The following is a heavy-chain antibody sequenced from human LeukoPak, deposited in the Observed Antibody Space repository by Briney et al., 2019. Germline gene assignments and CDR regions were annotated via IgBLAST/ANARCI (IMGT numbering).Heavy chain of an antibody. D-gene: IGHD3-3*01. CDR1: GYSISTSYY. CDR2: IYHSGNT. CDR3: ARVVEVWSGSAQYYFDY. Sequence: SETLSLTCTVSGYSISTSYYWGWIRQPPGKGLEWIGSIYHSGNTYYNPSLKSRVTISVDTSKNQFSLKLSSVTAADTAVYYCARVVEVWSGSAQYYFDYWGQGTLVTVSS. V-gene: IGHV4-38-2*02. J-gene: IGHJ4*02.